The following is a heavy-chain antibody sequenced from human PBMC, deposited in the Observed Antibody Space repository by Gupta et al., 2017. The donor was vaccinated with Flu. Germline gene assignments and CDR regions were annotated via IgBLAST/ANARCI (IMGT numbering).Heavy chain of an antibody. CDR3: XKGQQLVPLTGDY. J-gene: IGHJ4*02. D-gene: IGHD6-13*01. CDR2: ISGSGGST. Sequence: EVQLLESGGGLVQPGGSLRLSCAASGFTFSSYAMSWVRQAPGKGLEWVSAISGSGGSTYYADSVKGRFTISRDNSKNTLYLQMNSLRAEDXAVYYCXKGQQLVPLTGDYWGQGTLVTVSS. V-gene: IGHV3-23*01. CDR1: GFTFSSYA.